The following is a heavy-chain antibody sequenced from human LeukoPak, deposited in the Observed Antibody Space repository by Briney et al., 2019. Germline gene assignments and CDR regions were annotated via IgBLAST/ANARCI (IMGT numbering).Heavy chain of an antibody. CDR2: ISSEGRDK. J-gene: IGHJ4*02. Sequence: GGSLRLSCAASGFTFSSYGMHWVRQAPGKGLEWVAVISSEGRDKYYADSVKGRFTISRDNPKNTLYLQMNSLRAEDTAVYYCAKDWAYASGTFFVNWGQGTLVTVSS. V-gene: IGHV3-30*18. CDR1: GFTFSSYG. D-gene: IGHD6-19*01. CDR3: AKDWAYASGTFFVN.